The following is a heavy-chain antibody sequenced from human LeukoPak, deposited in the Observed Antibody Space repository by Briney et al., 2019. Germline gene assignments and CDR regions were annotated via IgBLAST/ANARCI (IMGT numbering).Heavy chain of an antibody. V-gene: IGHV4-59*01. Sequence: PSETLSLTCTVSGGSISSYYWSWIRQPPGKGLEWIGYIYYSGSTNYNPSLKSRVTISVDTSKNQFSLKLSSVTAADTAMYYCARVNSAMVDYWGQGTLVTVSS. D-gene: IGHD5-18*01. CDR3: ARVNSAMVDY. CDR1: GGSISSYY. CDR2: IYYSGST. J-gene: IGHJ4*02.